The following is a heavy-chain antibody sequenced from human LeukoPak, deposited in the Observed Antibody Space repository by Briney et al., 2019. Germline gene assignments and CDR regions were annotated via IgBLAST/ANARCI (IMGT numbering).Heavy chain of an antibody. CDR1: GFTFSSYE. J-gene: IGHJ6*02. Sequence: GGSLRLSCAASGFTFSSYEMNWVRQAPGKGLEWVSYISSSGSTIYYVDSVKGRFTISRDNAKDSLYLQMNSLREEDTAVYYCARGRSYGSGSYYNYYYYYGMDVWGQGTTVTVSS. CDR3: ARGRSYGSGSYYNYYYYYGMDV. CDR2: ISSSGSTI. V-gene: IGHV3-48*03. D-gene: IGHD3-10*01.